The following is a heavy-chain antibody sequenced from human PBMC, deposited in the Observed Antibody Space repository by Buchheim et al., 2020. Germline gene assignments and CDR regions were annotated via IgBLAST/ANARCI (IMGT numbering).Heavy chain of an antibody. CDR3: GRGHYGLDV. V-gene: IGHV3-11*05. Sequence: QVQLVESGGGLVKPGGSLRLSCAASGFTFSDWYMSWIRQAPGKGLEWVSYISPGSTSTNYEDFLKGRFTISRDDANNSLYLQMNSLTAEYTAVYYCGRGHYGLDVWGQGAT. CDR1: GFTFSDWY. J-gene: IGHJ6*02. CDR2: ISPGSTST.